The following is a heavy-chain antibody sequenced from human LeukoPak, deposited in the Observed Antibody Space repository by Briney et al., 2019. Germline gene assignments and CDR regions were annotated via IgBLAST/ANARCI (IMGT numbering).Heavy chain of an antibody. CDR1: GGTFSSYT. Sequence: SVKVSCKASGGTFSSYTISWVRQAPGQGLEWMGRIIPILGIANYAQKFQGRVTITADKSTSTAYMELSSLGSEDTAVYYCARGRMVVAPISSYYYYYYMDVWGKGTTVTVSS. V-gene: IGHV1-69*02. J-gene: IGHJ6*03. CDR3: ARGRMVVAPISSYYYYYYMDV. CDR2: IIPILGIA. D-gene: IGHD6-6*01.